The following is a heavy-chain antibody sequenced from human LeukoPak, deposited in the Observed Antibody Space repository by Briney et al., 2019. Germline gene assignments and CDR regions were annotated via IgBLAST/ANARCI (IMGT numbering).Heavy chain of an antibody. J-gene: IGHJ3*02. V-gene: IGHV3-21*04. CDR3: AKEGSGSPHAFDI. Sequence: PGGSLRLSCAASGFTFSSYSMNWVRQAPGKGLEWVSSISSSSSYIYYADSVKGRFTISRDNSKNTLYLQMNSLRAEDTAVYHCAKEGSGSPHAFDIRGQGTMVTVSS. CDR2: ISSSSSYI. D-gene: IGHD3-22*01. CDR1: GFTFSSYS.